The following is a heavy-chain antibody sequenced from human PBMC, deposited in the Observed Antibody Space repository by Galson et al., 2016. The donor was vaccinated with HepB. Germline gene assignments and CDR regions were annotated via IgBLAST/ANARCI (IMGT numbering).Heavy chain of an antibody. CDR1: GFTFSNYG. D-gene: IGHD3-9*01. V-gene: IGHV3-30*03. CDR3: ARDVDWAFDY. CDR2: ISYDGTNK. J-gene: IGHJ4*02. Sequence: SLRLSCAASGFTFSNYGMHWVRQAPGKGLEWVAVISYDGTNKYYADSVKGRFTISRDNSKNTLYEQMISLRVEDTAVYYCARDVDWAFDYWGQGTLVTVSS.